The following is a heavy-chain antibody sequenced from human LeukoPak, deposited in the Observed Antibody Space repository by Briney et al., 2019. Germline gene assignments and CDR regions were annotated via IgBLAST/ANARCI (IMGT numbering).Heavy chain of an antibody. CDR3: ERLYSSSSHYYYYYMDV. CDR1: GGSISNYY. D-gene: IGHD6-6*01. CDR2: IYTSGST. Sequence: SETLSLTCTVSGGSISNYYWSWIRQPPGKGLEWIGYIYTSGSTNYNPSLKSRGTISVDTSKNQFSLKLSSVTAADTAVYYCERLYSSSSHYYYYYMDVWGKGTTVTVSS. J-gene: IGHJ6*03. V-gene: IGHV4-4*09.